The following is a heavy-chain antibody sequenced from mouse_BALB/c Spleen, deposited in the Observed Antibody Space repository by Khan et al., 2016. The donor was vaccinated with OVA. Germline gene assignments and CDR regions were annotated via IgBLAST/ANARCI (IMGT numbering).Heavy chain of an antibody. J-gene: IGHJ3*01. V-gene: IGHV9-3-1*01. CDR2: INTYTGEP. Sequence: LVESGPELKKPGETVKISCKASGYTLTDYGMNWVKQAPGKGLKWMGWINTYTGEPTYADDFKGRFAFSLDTSVSAAYLQVSDLENEDTATYFCARSDGNYKFTYWGQGTLVTVSA. CDR1: GYTLTDYG. D-gene: IGHD2-1*01. CDR3: ARSDGNYKFTY.